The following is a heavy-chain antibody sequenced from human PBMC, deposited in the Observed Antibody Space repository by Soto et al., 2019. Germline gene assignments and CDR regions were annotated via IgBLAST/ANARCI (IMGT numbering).Heavy chain of an antibody. D-gene: IGHD2-2*01. CDR3: GRVMDQLALDH. CDR2: IYTSGST. CDR1: GSSISGYY. Sequence: QVQLQESGPGLVKPSETLSLTCTVSGSSISGYYWSWIRQPAGKGLEWLGRIYTSGSTSYNPSLKSRVTQSVDTSKNQFSQKPTSVTAADLAVDYCGRVMDQLALDHWGQVTLVTVSS. J-gene: IGHJ4*02. V-gene: IGHV4-4*07.